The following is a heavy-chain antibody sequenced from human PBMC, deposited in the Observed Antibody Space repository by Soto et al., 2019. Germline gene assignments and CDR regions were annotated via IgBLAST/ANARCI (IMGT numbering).Heavy chain of an antibody. CDR2: ISGSGGST. Sequence: EVQLLESGGGLVQPGGSLRLSCAASGFTFSSYAMSWVRQAPGKGLEWVSAISGSGGSTYYADSVKGRFTISRDNSKNTLYLQMNSLRAEDTAVYYCAKSRVLWFGELGDFQHWCQGTLVTVSS. D-gene: IGHD3-10*01. CDR3: AKSRVLWFGELGDFQH. J-gene: IGHJ1*01. V-gene: IGHV3-23*01. CDR1: GFTFSSYA.